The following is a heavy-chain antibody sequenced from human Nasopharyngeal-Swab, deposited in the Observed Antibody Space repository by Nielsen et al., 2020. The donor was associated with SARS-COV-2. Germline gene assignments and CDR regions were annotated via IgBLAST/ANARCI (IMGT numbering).Heavy chain of an antibody. J-gene: IGHJ4*02. CDR1: GFTVSSNY. CDR2: IYSGGST. Sequence: AGSLTLSCAASGFTVSSNYMSWVRQAPGKGLEWVSVIYSGGSTNYADSVKGRFTIPRDNAKNSLSLQMNSLRAEDTAVYYCARDIRLWFGELSHKLFDYWGQGTLVTVSS. D-gene: IGHD3-10*01. V-gene: IGHV3-53*01. CDR3: ARDIRLWFGELSHKLFDY.